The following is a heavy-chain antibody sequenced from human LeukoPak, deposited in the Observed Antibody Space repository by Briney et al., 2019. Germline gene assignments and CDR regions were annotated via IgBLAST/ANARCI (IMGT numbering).Heavy chain of an antibody. Sequence: PGGSLRLSCEGSGFPFSSYEMNWLRQAPGKGLEWVSHIDSSGITIYYADSVKGRFTISRDNAKNPIYLQMDSLRVEDTAIYYCARDSVGDLLDYWGQGTPVTVSS. D-gene: IGHD4-17*01. CDR1: GFPFSSYE. CDR2: IDSSGITI. J-gene: IGHJ4*02. V-gene: IGHV3-48*03. CDR3: ARDSVGDLLDY.